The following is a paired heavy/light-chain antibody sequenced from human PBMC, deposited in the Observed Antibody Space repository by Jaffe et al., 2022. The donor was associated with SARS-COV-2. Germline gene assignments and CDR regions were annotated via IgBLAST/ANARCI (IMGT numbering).Heavy chain of an antibody. CDR3: ARLYSGSYYGREDF. CDR1: GYSFATYW. V-gene: IGHV5-10-1*03. D-gene: IGHD1-26*01. CDR2: IDPSDSYS. Sequence: EVQLVQSGAEVKKPGESLRISCQGSGYSFATYWITWVRQMPGKGLEWVGRIDPSDSYSSYSPSFRGHVTLSVDKSISTAYLQWSSLKASDTAMYYCARLYSGSYYGREDFWGQGTLVTVSS. J-gene: IGHJ4*02.
Light chain of an antibody. J-gene: IGLJ3*02. V-gene: IGLV1-51*02. CDR2: ENN. CDR1: SSNIGNNY. Sequence: QSVLTQPPSFSAAPGQKVTISCSGSSSNIGNNYVSWYQQLPGTAPKLLIYENNKRPSGIPDRFSGSKSGTSATLGIAGLQTGDEADYYCGTWDSSLYAEVFGGGTKLTVL. CDR3: GTWDSSLYAEV.